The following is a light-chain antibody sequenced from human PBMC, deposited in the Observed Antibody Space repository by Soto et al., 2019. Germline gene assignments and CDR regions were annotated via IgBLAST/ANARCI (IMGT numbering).Light chain of an antibody. J-gene: IGLJ2*01. CDR2: DNN. V-gene: IGLV1-40*01. Sequence: QSVLTQPPSVSGAPGQRVTISCTGSRSNIGAGYDVHWYQKLPGRAPKLLIFDNNNRPSGVPDRFSGSTSGTSASLAITGLQAEDEADYYCQSFDSTLSGYVIFGGGTKLTVL. CDR1: RSNIGAGYD. CDR3: QSFDSTLSGYVI.